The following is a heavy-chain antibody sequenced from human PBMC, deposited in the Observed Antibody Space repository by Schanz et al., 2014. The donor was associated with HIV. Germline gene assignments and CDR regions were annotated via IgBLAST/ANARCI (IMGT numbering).Heavy chain of an antibody. CDR1: GFIFSRSG. CDR3: AKGQRGMVRGDIDY. J-gene: IGHJ4*02. CDR2: ISYDGSDK. D-gene: IGHD3-10*01. V-gene: IGHV3-33*05. Sequence: QVQLVESGGGVVQPGRSLRLSCAASGFIFSRSGMHWVRQAPGKGLEWVAVISYDGSDKYHADSVKGRFTISRDNSKNTLYLQMNSLRAEDTAVYYCAKGQRGMVRGDIDYWGQGTLVTVSS.